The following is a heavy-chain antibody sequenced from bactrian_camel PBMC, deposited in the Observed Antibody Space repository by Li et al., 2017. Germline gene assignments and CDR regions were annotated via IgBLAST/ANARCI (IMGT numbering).Heavy chain of an antibody. CDR1: GDTHSINC. CDR2: IYTGGGDST. Sequence: HVQLVESGGDLVQSGGSLRLSCAASGDTHSINCMGWFRQAPEKEREGVAVIYTGGGDSTYYADSVKGRFTISRDDAKNTVYLQMNSLKSEDTALYYCATDVYGGSLSIFAYWGQGTQVTVS. V-gene: IGHV3S1*01. D-gene: IGHD6*01. J-gene: IGHJ6*01. CDR3: ATDVYGGSLSIFAY.